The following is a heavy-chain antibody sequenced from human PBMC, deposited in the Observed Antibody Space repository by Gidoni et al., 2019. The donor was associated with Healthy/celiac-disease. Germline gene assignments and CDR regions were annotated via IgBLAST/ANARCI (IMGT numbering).Heavy chain of an antibody. CDR3: AKDITDSSGYYSVGMDV. V-gene: IGHV3-9*01. CDR1: GFTFDDYA. J-gene: IGHJ6*02. CDR2: ISWNSGSI. Sequence: EVQLVESGGGLVQPGRPLRLSCAASGFTFDDYAMHWVRQAPGKGLEWVSGISWNSGSIGYADAVKGRFTISRDNAKNSLYLQMNSLRAEDTALYYCAKDITDSSGYYSVGMDVWGQGTTVTVSS. D-gene: IGHD3-22*01.